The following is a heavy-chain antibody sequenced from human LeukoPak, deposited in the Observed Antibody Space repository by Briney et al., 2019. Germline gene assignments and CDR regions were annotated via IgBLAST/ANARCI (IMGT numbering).Heavy chain of an antibody. CDR1: GGTFSSYA. CDR3: ATFPPHYYDSSGYYFFEH. V-gene: IGHV1-24*01. J-gene: IGHJ1*01. Sequence: ASVKVSCKASGGTFSSYAISWVRQAPGQGLEWMGGFDPEDGETIYAQKFQGRVTMTEDTSTDTAYMELSSLRSEDTAVYYCATFPPHYYDSSGYYFFEHWGQGTLVTVSS. CDR2: FDPEDGET. D-gene: IGHD3-22*01.